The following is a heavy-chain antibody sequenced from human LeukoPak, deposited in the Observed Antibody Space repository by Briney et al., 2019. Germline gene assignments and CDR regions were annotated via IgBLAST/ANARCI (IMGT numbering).Heavy chain of an antibody. Sequence: ASVKVSCKASGGTFSRYAISWVRQAPGQGLEWMGGYIPMFGTASYAQNFQNRVTITADESTSTFSMEVSSLRPEDTAVYFCAGASSKWELSFWGQGTLVTVSS. V-gene: IGHV1-69*13. CDR2: YIPMFGTA. CDR3: AGASSKWELSF. J-gene: IGHJ4*02. D-gene: IGHD1-26*01. CDR1: GGTFSRYA.